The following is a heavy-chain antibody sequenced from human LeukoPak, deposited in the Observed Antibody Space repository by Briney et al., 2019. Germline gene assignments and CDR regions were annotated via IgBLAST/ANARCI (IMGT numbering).Heavy chain of an antibody. D-gene: IGHD2-15*01. Sequence: PSETLSLTCTVSGGSISSYYWSWIRQPPGKGLEWIGYIYYSGSTNYNPSLKSRVTISVDTSKNQFSLKLSSVTAADTAVYYCARRASEYCSGGSCYIEDFDYWGQGTLGT. CDR3: ARRASEYCSGGSCYIEDFDY. CDR2: IYYSGST. V-gene: IGHV4-59*08. CDR1: GGSISSYY. J-gene: IGHJ4*02.